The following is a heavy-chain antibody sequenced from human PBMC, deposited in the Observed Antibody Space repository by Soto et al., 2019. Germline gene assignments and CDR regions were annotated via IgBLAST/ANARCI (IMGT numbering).Heavy chain of an antibody. Sequence: GGSLRLSCAASGFTFSSYSMNWVRQAPGKGLEWVSSISSSSSYIYYADSVKGRFTISRDNAKNSLYLQMNSLRAEDTAVYYCARNMVRGVSDAFDIWGQGTMVTVSS. J-gene: IGHJ3*02. D-gene: IGHD3-10*01. CDR1: GFTFSSYS. V-gene: IGHV3-21*01. CDR3: ARNMVRGVSDAFDI. CDR2: ISSSSSYI.